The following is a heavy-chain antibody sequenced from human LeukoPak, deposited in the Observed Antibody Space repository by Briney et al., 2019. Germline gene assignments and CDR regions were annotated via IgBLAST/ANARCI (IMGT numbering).Heavy chain of an antibody. V-gene: IGHV4-34*01. Sequence: SETLSLTCAVYGGSFSGYYWSWIRQPPGKGLEWIGEINHSGSTNYNPSLKSRVTISVDTSKNQFSLKLSSVTAADTAVYYCARGRNSSSSGWFRDYGMDVWGKGTTVTVSS. CDR2: INHSGST. J-gene: IGHJ6*04. CDR3: ARGRNSSSSGWFRDYGMDV. D-gene: IGHD6-19*01. CDR1: GGSFSGYY.